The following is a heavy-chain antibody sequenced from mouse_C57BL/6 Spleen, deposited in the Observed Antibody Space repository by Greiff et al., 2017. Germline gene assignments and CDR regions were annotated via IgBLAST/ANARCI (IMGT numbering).Heavy chain of an antibody. Sequence: QVQLQQSGAELVMPGASVKLSCKASGYTFTSYWMHWVKQRPGQGLEWIGEIDPSDSYTNYNQKFKGKSTLTVDKSSSTAYMQLSSLTSEDSAVYYCASGNYYGSYWGQGTTLTVSS. CDR2: IDPSDSYT. V-gene: IGHV1-69*01. CDR1: GYTFTSYW. J-gene: IGHJ2*01. D-gene: IGHD1-1*01. CDR3: ASGNYYGSY.